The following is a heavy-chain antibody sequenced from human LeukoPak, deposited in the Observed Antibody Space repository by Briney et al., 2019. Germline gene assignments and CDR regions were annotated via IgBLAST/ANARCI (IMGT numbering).Heavy chain of an antibody. CDR2: IYYSGST. CDR3: ARGVLVDWFDP. Sequence: SETLSLTCTVYGGSISSYYWSWIRQPPGKGLEWIGYIYYSGSTNYNPSLNSRVTISVDTSKNQFSLKLSSVTAADTAVYYCARGVLVDWFDPWGQGTLVTVSS. D-gene: IGHD3-3*02. V-gene: IGHV4-59*01. CDR1: GGSISSYY. J-gene: IGHJ5*02.